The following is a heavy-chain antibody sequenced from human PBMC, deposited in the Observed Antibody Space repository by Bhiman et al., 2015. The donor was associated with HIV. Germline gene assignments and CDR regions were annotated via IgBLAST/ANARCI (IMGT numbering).Heavy chain of an antibody. D-gene: IGHD4-17*01. Sequence: QVQLVESGGGVVQPGRSLRLSCAASGFTFSNYVMHWVRQAPGKGLEWVAVISYDGSNKYYADSVKGRFTISRDNSKNTLYLQMNSLRAEDTAVYYCARDRIPYGDYTRGYYYGMDVWGQGP. CDR1: GFTFSNYV. V-gene: IGHV3-30-3*01. CDR2: ISYDGSNK. CDR3: ARDRIPYGDYTRGYYYGMDV. J-gene: IGHJ6*02.